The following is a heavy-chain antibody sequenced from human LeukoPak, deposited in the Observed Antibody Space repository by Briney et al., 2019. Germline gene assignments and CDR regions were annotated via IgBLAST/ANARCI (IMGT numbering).Heavy chain of an antibody. V-gene: IGHV3-73*01. D-gene: IGHD3-10*01. Sequence: GGFLRLSCAASGFTFSGSAMHWVRQASGKGLEWVGRIRSKANSYATAYAASVKGRFTISRDDSKNTAYLQMNSLKTEDTAVYYCTRRRQYYYGSGSYYNQHNWFDPWGQGTLVTVSS. J-gene: IGHJ5*02. CDR2: IRSKANSYAT. CDR3: TRRRQYYYGSGSYYNQHNWFDP. CDR1: GFTFSGSA.